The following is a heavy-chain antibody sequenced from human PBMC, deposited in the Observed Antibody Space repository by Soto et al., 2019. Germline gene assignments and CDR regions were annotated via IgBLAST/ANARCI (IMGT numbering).Heavy chain of an antibody. CDR3: AKDPDYDFWSGYYSPPFSYMDV. V-gene: IGHV3-30*18. CDR1: GFTFSSYG. J-gene: IGHJ6*03. CDR2: ISYDGSNK. D-gene: IGHD3-3*01. Sequence: PGGSLRLSCAASGFTFSSYGMHWVRQAPGKGLEWVAVISYDGSNKYYADSVKGRFTISRDNSKNTLYLQMNSLRAEDTAVYYCAKDPDYDFWSGYYSPPFSYMDVWGKGTTVTVSS.